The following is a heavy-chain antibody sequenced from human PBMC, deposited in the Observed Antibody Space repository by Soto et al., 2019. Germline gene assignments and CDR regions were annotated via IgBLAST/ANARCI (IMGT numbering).Heavy chain of an antibody. J-gene: IGHJ4*02. CDR1: GFTFISSA. CDR2: IGAGGANI. Sequence: GGSLRLSCAASGFTFISSAMNWVRQAPVKGLEWVSIIGAGGANIYYADSVKVRFTISRDDSKNTVYLQMNSLRAEDTAIYYCVYHFNNYESYYWGQGTHVTVS. CDR3: VYHFNNYESYY. D-gene: IGHD3-3*01. V-gene: IGHV3-23*01.